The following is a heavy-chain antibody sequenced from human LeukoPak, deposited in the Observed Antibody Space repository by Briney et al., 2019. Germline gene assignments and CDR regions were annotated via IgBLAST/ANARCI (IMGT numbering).Heavy chain of an antibody. CDR3: ARGRIAVAGTRDYFDY. CDR1: GGSFSDYY. CDR2: INHSGST. J-gene: IGHJ4*02. Sequence: SETLSLTCAVYGGSFSDYYWSWIRQPPGKGLEWIGEINHSGSTNYNPSLKSRVTISVDTSKNQFPLKLSSVTAADTAVYYCARGRIAVAGTRDYFDYWGQGTLVTVSS. D-gene: IGHD6-19*01. V-gene: IGHV4-34*01.